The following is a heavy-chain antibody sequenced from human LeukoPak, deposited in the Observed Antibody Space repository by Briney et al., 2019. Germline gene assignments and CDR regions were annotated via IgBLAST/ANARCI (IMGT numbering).Heavy chain of an antibody. CDR1: GGSISSYY. CDR2: IYTSGSI. D-gene: IGHD6-19*01. CDR3: ARASGSSGWYSVYFDY. Sequence: SETLSLTCTVSGGSISSYYRSWLRQPAGKGLEWIGRIYTSGSINYNPSLKSRVTISVDTSKHQFSLKLSSVTAADTAVYYCARASGSSGWYSVYFDYWGQGTLVTVSS. V-gene: IGHV4-4*07. J-gene: IGHJ4*02.